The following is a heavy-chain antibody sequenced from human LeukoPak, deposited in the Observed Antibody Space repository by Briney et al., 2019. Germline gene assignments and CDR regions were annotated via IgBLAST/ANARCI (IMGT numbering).Heavy chain of an antibody. D-gene: IGHD6-13*01. CDR2: ISGSGGST. CDR3: AKDHREFRRRPGIEEH. J-gene: IGHJ4*02. CDR1: GFTFSSYA. Sequence: GGSLRLSCAASGFTFSSYAMSWVRQAPGKGLEWVSAISGSGGSTYYADSVKGRFTISRDNSKNTLYLQMNSLRAEDTAVYYCAKDHREFRRRPGIEEHWGQGTLVTVSS. V-gene: IGHV3-23*01.